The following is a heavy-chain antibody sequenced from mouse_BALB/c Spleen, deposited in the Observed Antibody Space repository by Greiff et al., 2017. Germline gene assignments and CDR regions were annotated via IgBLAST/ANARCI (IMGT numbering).Heavy chain of an antibody. Sequence: EVKLMESGPGLVKPSQSLSLTCTVTGYSITSDYAWNWIRQFPGNKLEWMGYISYSGSTSYNPSLKSRISITRDTSKNQFFLQLNSVTTEDTATYYCARGLREYAMDYWGQGTSVTVSS. V-gene: IGHV3-2*02. D-gene: IGHD1-1*01. CDR2: ISYSGST. J-gene: IGHJ4*01. CDR3: ARGLREYAMDY. CDR1: GYSITSDYA.